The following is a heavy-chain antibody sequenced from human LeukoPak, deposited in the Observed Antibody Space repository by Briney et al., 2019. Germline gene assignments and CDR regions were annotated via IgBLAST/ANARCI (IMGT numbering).Heavy chain of an antibody. J-gene: IGHJ4*02. V-gene: IGHV1-8*03. CDR1: GHTFTSYV. Sequence: ASVKYSCKASGHTFTSYVINWVRQATGQGHEWMGWMHPNCGNTGYSQKFQGRVTITRNTSICTAYMELSSLRSEDTAVYYCARDKAAAAPPDYWGQGTLVTV. D-gene: IGHD6-13*01. CDR2: MHPNCGNT. CDR3: ARDKAAAAPPDY.